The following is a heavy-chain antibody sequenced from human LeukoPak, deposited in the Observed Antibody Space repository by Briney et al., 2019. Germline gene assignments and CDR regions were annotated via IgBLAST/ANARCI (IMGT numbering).Heavy chain of an antibody. V-gene: IGHV4-30-4*08. J-gene: IGHJ3*02. D-gene: IGHD2/OR15-2a*01. Sequence: PSETLSLTCTVSGGSVSSGSYYWSWIRQPPGKGLEWIGYIYYSGSTYYNPSLKSRVTISVDTSKNQFSLKLSSVTAADTAVYYCASGSKASPDAFDIWGQGTMVTVSS. CDR2: IYYSGST. CDR1: GGSVSSGSYY. CDR3: ASGSKASPDAFDI.